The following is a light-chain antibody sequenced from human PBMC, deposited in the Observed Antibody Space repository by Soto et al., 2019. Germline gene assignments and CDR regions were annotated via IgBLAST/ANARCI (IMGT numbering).Light chain of an antibody. CDR2: GAS. J-gene: IGKJ5*01. CDR3: QQYGSSPIT. CDR1: QSVSSNY. V-gene: IGKV3-20*01. Sequence: EIVLTQSPGTLSLSPGERATLSCRASQSVSSNYLAWFQQKPGQAPRLLIFGASSRATGIPDRFSGSGSGTDFTLTISRLEPEDFAVYYCQQYGSSPITFGQGTRLEIK.